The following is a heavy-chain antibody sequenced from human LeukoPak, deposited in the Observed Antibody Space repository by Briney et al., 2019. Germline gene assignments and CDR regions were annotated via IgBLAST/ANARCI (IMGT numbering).Heavy chain of an antibody. CDR2: IKHSGST. J-gene: IGHJ4*02. Sequence: PSETLSLTCAVYGGSFSGYYWSWIRQPPGRGLEWIGEIKHSGSTNYNPSLRRRVTISVDTSKNQFSLKLSSVTAADTAVYYCARGRKYYDFWSGYYSSRKFDDWGEGTLVTVS. CDR1: GGSFSGYY. CDR3: ARGRKYYDFWSGYYSSRKFDD. V-gene: IGHV4-34*01. D-gene: IGHD3-3*01.